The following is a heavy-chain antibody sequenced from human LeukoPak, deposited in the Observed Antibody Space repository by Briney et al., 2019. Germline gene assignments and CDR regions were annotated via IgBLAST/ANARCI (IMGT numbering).Heavy chain of an antibody. CDR1: GFTLSGYS. CDR2: IKYDGSEK. CDR3: ARGLGWLDP. Sequence: GGSLRLSCAGSGFTLSGYSMTWVRRAPGKGLEWVANIKYDGSEKQYVDSVKGRFTISRDNAKNSLYLQMNNLRVEDMAVYYCARGLGWLDPWGQGTLVTVSS. V-gene: IGHV3-7*01. J-gene: IGHJ5*02.